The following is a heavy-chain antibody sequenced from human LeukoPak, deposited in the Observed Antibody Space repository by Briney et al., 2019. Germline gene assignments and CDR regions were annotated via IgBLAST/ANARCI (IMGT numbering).Heavy chain of an antibody. V-gene: IGHV3-30*18. J-gene: IGHJ1*01. CDR1: GFTFSSYG. CDR2: ISYDGSNK. Sequence: SGGSLRLSCAASGFTFSSYGMHWVRQAPGKGLEWVAVISYDGSNKYYADSVKGRFTISRDNSKNTLYLQMNSLRAEDTAVYYCANRRELSDWGQGTLVTVSS. D-gene: IGHD1-26*01. CDR3: ANRRELSD.